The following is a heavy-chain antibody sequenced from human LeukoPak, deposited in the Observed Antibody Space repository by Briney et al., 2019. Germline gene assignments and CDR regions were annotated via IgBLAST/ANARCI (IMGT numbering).Heavy chain of an antibody. D-gene: IGHD2-2*01. CDR2: ISYDGSNK. CDR3: AGVVVPAAIGYYYYGMDV. CDR1: GFTFSSYA. Sequence: GGSLRLSCAASGFTFSSYAMHWVRQAPGKGLEWVAVISYDGSNKYYADSVKGRFTISRDNSKNTLYLQMNSLRAEDTAVYYCAGVVVPAAIGYYYYGMDVWGQGTTVTVSS. V-gene: IGHV3-30-3*01. J-gene: IGHJ6*02.